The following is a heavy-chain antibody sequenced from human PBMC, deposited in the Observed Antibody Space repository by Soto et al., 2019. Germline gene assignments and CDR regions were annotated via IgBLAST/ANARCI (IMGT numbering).Heavy chain of an antibody. CDR1: GGSISSYS. CDR2: IHYSGST. CDR3: ARRYYGGNSWYFDL. J-gene: IGHJ2*01. V-gene: IGHV4-59*08. Sequence: VQLQESGPGLVKPSETLSLTCTVSGGSISSYSWSWIRQPPGKGLEWIGYIHYSGSTHYNPSLKRRVTISVDTSKNQFALKLSSVTAADAAVYYCARRYYGGNSWYFDLWGRGTLVTVSS. D-gene: IGHD4-17*01.